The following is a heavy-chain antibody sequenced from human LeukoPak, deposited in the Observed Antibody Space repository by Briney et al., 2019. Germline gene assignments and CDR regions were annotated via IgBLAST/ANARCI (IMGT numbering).Heavy chain of an antibody. CDR3: ARAVSAVAGYYYYYMDV. CDR1: GGSISSGSYY. V-gene: IGHV4-61*02. D-gene: IGHD6-19*01. Sequence: ASQTLSLTCTVSGGSISSGSYYWSWIRQPAGKGLEWIGRIYTSGSTNYNPSLKSRVTTSVDTSKNQFSLKLSSVTAADTAVYYCARAVSAVAGYYYYYMDVWGKGTTVTVSS. CDR2: IYTSGST. J-gene: IGHJ6*03.